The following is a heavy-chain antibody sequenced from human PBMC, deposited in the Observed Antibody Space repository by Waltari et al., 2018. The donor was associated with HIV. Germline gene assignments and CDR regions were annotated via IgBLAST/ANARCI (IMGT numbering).Heavy chain of an antibody. D-gene: IGHD1-26*01. V-gene: IGHV4-39*07. CDR2: IYYSGST. CDR3: ARDSGTTSMDV. CDR1: GGSTSSSSYY. J-gene: IGHJ6*02. Sequence: QLQLQESGPGLVKPSETLSLTCTVPGGSTSSSSYYWGWIRQPPGKGLEWIGRIYYSGSTYYNQSLKSRVTISVDTSKNQFSLKLSSVTAADTAVYYCARDSGTTSMDVWGQGTTVTVSS.